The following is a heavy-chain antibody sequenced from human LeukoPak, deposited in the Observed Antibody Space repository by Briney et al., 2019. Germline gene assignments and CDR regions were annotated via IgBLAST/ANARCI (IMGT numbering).Heavy chain of an antibody. J-gene: IGHJ6*02. CDR2: ISSSGSTI. CDR3: ARLFYYDSSGVYGMDV. CDR1: GFTFSSYE. V-gene: IGHV3-48*03. D-gene: IGHD3-22*01. Sequence: GGSLRLSCAAFGFTFSSYEMNWVRQAPGKGLGWVSYISSSGSTIYYADSVKGRFTISRDNAKNSLYLQMNSLRVEDTAVYYCARLFYYDSSGVYGMDVWGQGTTVTVSS.